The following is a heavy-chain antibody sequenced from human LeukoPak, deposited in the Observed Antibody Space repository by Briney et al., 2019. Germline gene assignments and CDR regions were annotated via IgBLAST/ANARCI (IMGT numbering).Heavy chain of an antibody. J-gene: IGHJ4*02. D-gene: IGHD4-17*01. CDR3: ARDRYGDYTYDY. V-gene: IGHV3-48*02. CDR1: GFTFSTYS. Sequence: GGSLRLSCAASGFTFSTYSMNWVRQAPGKGLEWVSYISSSSTIYYADSVKGRFTISRDIARNSLYLQVNSLRDEDTAVYYCARDRYGDYTYDYWGQGTLVTVSS. CDR2: ISSSSTI.